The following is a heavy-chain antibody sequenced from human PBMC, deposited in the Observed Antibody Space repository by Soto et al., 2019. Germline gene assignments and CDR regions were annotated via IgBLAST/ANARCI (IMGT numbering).Heavy chain of an antibody. V-gene: IGHV4-39*02. CDR3: AKAPVGYSYGYFDY. Sequence: SEPLSLTCTVSGASIRSSTYQWGWIRQPPGWGLEWIGSAYYSESTYSNPSLKSRVTISVDTSKNQFSLRAEYTAVYYCAKAPVGYSYGYFDYWGQGTLVTVSS. J-gene: IGHJ4*02. CDR1: GASIRSSTYQ. D-gene: IGHD5-18*01. CDR2: AYYSEST.